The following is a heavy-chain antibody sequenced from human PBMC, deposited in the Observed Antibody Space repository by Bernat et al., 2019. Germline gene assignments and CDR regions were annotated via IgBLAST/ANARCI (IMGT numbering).Heavy chain of an antibody. Sequence: QLQLQESGPGLVKPSETLSLTCTVSGGSISSSSYYWGWIRQPPGKGLEWIGSIYYSGSTYYNPSLKSRVTISVDTSKNQFSLKLSSVTAADTAVYYYARHRFSGSWTFDYWGQGTLVTVSS. V-gene: IGHV4-39*01. CDR2: IYYSGST. J-gene: IGHJ4*02. CDR3: ARHRFSGSWTFDY. CDR1: GGSISSSSYY. D-gene: IGHD1-26*01.